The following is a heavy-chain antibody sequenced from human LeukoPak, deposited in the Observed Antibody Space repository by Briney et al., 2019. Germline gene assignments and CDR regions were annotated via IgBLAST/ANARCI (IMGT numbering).Heavy chain of an antibody. V-gene: IGHV3-21*01. CDR1: GFAFSSHT. J-gene: IGHJ6*04. CDR3: AELGITMIGGV. Sequence: GGSLRLSCAASGFAFSSHTMNWVRQAPGKGLEWVASISSSSSYIYYADSVKGRFTISRDNAKNSLYLQMNSLRAEDTAVYYCAELGITMIGGVWGKGTTVTISS. D-gene: IGHD3-10*02. CDR2: ISSSSSYI.